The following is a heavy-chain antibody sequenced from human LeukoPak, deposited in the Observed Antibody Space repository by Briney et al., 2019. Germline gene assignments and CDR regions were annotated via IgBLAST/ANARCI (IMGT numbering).Heavy chain of an antibody. D-gene: IGHD2-2*01. V-gene: IGHV3-23*01. Sequence: GGSLRLSCAASGFTFSIHAMSWVRQAPGKGLEWVSDLSGSGGSTYYADSVKGRFTISRDNSKNTLYLQINSLRAEDTAVYYCATNLYCGSTSCYSPVDYWGQGTRVTVSS. CDR3: ATNLYCGSTSCYSPVDY. CDR1: GFTFSIHA. J-gene: IGHJ4*02. CDR2: LSGSGGST.